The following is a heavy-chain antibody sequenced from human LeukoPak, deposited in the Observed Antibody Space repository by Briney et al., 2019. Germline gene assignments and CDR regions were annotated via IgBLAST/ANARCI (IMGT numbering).Heavy chain of an antibody. D-gene: IGHD5-18*01. CDR1: GFTFSNFA. CDR3: AKDNRAAMVY. J-gene: IGHJ4*02. Sequence: PGGSLRLSCAASGFTFSNFAMAWVRQVPGKGPEWVSAISGSGGSTYYADSVKGRFTISRDNSKNTLYLQMNSLRAEDTAVYYCAKDNRAAMVYWGQGTLVTVSS. V-gene: IGHV3-23*01. CDR2: ISGSGGST.